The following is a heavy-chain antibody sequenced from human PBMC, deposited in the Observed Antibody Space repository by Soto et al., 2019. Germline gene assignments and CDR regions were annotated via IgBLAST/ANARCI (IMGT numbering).Heavy chain of an antibody. V-gene: IGHV1-3*01. Sequence: ASVKVSCKASGYTFTSYAMHWVRQAPGQRLEWMGWINAGNGNTKYSQKFQGRVTITRDTSASTAYMELSSLRSEDTAVYYCARESAADPIIQNWFDPWGQGTLVTVSS. CDR1: GYTFTSYA. CDR2: INAGNGNT. CDR3: ARESAADPIIQNWFDP. J-gene: IGHJ5*02.